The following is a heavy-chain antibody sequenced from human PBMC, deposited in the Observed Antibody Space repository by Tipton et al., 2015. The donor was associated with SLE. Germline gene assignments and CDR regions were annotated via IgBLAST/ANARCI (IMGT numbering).Heavy chain of an antibody. Sequence: SVKGRFTISRDNSKNTLFLQMNNLRAEDTAVYYCAKDSPPVEYSSMYYFDYWGQGTLVTVSS. J-gene: IGHJ4*02. CDR3: AKDSPPVEYSSMYYFDY. D-gene: IGHD2-2*01. V-gene: IGHV3-23*01.